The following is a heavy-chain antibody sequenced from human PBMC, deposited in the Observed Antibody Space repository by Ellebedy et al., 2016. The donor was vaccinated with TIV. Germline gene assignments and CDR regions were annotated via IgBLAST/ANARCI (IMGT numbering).Heavy chain of an antibody. D-gene: IGHD3-10*01. V-gene: IGHV3-9*01. CDR3: AKDSAGVYYYYYMDV. CDR1: GFTFDDYA. CDR2: ISWNSGSI. J-gene: IGHJ6*03. Sequence: SLKISXAASGFTFDDYAMHWVRQAPGKGLEWVSGISWNSGSIGYADSVKGRFTISRDNAKNSLYLQMNSLRAEDTALYYCAKDSAGVYYYYYMDVWGKGTTVTVSS.